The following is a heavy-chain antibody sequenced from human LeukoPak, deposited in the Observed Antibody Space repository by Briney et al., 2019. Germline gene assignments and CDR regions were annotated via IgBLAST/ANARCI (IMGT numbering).Heavy chain of an antibody. CDR2: ISAYNGNT. D-gene: IGHD6-13*01. CDR1: GYTFTSYG. J-gene: IGHJ3*02. V-gene: IGHV1-18*01. CDR3: ARSPPKWSSSWDDAFDI. Sequence: GASVKVSCKASGYTFTSYGISWVRQAPGQGLEWMGWISAYNGNTNYAQKFQGRVTMTRDTSTSTVYMELSSLRSEDTAVYYCARSPPKWSSSWDDAFDIWGQGTMVTVSS.